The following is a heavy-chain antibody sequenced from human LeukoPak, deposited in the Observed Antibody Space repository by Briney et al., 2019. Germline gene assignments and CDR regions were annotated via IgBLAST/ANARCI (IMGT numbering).Heavy chain of an antibody. D-gene: IGHD3-10*01. J-gene: IGHJ4*02. CDR3: AKDLKITMVRGFDC. CDR2: ISGSGGST. V-gene: IGHV3-23*01. Sequence: GGSLRLSCVASGFTFSSYAMSWVRQAPGKGLEWVSAISGSGGSTYYADSVKGRFTISRDNSKNTLYLQMNSLRAEDTAVYYCAKDLKITMVRGFDCWGQGTLDTVSS. CDR1: GFTFSSYA.